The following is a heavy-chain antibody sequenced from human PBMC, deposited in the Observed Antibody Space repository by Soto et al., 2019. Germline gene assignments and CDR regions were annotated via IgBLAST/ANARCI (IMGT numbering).Heavy chain of an antibody. J-gene: IGHJ4*02. CDR3: ASSPPAMVAPNI. CDR2: VYYSGST. Sequence: SETLSLTCTVSGGSVSSYSWAWVRQPPGKGLEWIGYVYYSGSTHYNPSLKSRVTISLDTSKNQFSLKLTSVTAADTAMYFCASSPPAMVAPNIWGQGTLVTVSS. V-gene: IGHV4-59*02. CDR1: GGSVSSYS. D-gene: IGHD5-18*01.